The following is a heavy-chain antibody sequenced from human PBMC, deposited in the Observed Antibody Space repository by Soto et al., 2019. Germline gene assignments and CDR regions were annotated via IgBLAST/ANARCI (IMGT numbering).Heavy chain of an antibody. CDR1: GFTFSSYS. V-gene: IGHV3-48*02. Sequence: PGGSLRLSCAASGFTFSSYSMNWVRQAPGKGLEWVSYISSSSSTIYYADSVKGRFTISRDNAKNPLYLQMNSLRDEDTAVYYCARVGLPYGMDVWGQGTTVTVSS. J-gene: IGHJ6*02. CDR3: ARVGLPYGMDV. CDR2: ISSSSSTI.